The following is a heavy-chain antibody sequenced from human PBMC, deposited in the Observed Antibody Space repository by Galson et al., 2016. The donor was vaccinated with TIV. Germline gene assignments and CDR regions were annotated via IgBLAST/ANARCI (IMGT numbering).Heavy chain of an antibody. CDR2: IYDDGIT. Sequence: SLRLSCAASGLIVTSNSMTWVRQAPGKGLEWVALIYDDGITSYADSVKGRFTISRDNSKNMLYLQTTSLRADDTAVYYCARDRRHCGNECYLRYYYGMDVWGQGTTVTVSS. V-gene: IGHV3-66*02. CDR1: GLIVTSNS. CDR3: ARDRRHCGNECYLRYYYGMDV. D-gene: IGHD2-21*01. J-gene: IGHJ6*02.